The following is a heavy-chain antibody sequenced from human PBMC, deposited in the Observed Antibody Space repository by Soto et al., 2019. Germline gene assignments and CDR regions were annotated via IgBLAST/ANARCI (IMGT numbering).Heavy chain of an antibody. Sequence: QVQLVQSGAEVKKPGSSVKVSCKASGGTFSSNTITWVRQAPGQGLEWMGRIIPILGIANYAQKFQDRVTITADKSTSTAYMELSSLRSEDTAVYYCARVNSYYYFDYWGQGTLVTVSS. J-gene: IGHJ4*02. CDR1: GGTFSSNT. CDR3: ARVNSYYYFDY. V-gene: IGHV1-69*02. D-gene: IGHD1-26*01. CDR2: IIPILGIA.